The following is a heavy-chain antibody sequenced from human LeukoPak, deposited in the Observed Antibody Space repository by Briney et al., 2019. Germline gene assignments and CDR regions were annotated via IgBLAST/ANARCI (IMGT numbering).Heavy chain of an antibody. Sequence: GGPLRLSCAASGFTFDDYAMHWVRQAPGKGLEWVSGISWNSGSIGYADSVKGRFTISRDNAKNSLYLQMNSLRAEDTALYYCAKDSRITMVRGYGMDVWGQGTTVTVSS. V-gene: IGHV3-9*01. CDR3: AKDSRITMVRGYGMDV. D-gene: IGHD3-10*01. J-gene: IGHJ6*02. CDR1: GFTFDDYA. CDR2: ISWNSGSI.